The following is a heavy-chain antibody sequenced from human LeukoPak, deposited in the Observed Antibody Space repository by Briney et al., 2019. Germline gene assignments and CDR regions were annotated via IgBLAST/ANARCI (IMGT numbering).Heavy chain of an antibody. CDR2: ISSSSSYI. CDR1: GFTFSSYS. D-gene: IGHD3-3*01. Sequence: GGSLRLSCAASGFTFSSYSMNWVRQAPGKGLEWVSSISSSSSYIYYADSVKGRFTISRDNAKNSLYLQMNSLRAEDTAVYYCAKERPGRDDFFDYWGQGTLVTVSS. J-gene: IGHJ4*02. CDR3: AKERPGRDDFFDY. V-gene: IGHV3-21*04.